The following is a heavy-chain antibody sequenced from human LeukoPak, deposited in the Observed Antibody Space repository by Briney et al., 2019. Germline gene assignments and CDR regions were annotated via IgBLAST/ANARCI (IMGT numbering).Heavy chain of an antibody. CDR3: ARAGRITIFGVVIIGNNWFDP. CDR1: GYTFTSYD. V-gene: IGHV1-8*03. CDR2: MNPNSGNT. Sequence: ASVKVSCKASGYTFTSYDINWVRQATGQGLEWMGWMNPNSGNTGYAQKFQGRVTITRNTSISTAYMELSSLRSEDTAVCYCARAGRITIFGVVIIGNNWFDPWGQGTLATVS. D-gene: IGHD3-3*01. J-gene: IGHJ5*02.